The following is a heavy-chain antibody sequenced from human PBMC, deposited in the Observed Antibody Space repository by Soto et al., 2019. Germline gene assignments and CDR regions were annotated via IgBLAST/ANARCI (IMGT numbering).Heavy chain of an antibody. J-gene: IGHJ4*02. CDR1: GFTFSSSP. CDR2: ISYDGIIK. V-gene: IGHV3-30-3*01. CDR3: VRDKIRVPPDYCDD. Sequence: QVQLVESGGGVVQPGRSLRLSCEASGFTFSSSPMHWVRQAPGKGLEWVAVISYDGIIKVYADSVQGRFTISRDISKNTLYLQMNSLRTEDTAVYYFVRDKIRVPPDYCDDWGQGTLVTVSS. D-gene: IGHD3-10*01.